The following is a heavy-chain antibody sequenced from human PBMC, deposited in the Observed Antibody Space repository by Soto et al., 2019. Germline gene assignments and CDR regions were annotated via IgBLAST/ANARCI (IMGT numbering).Heavy chain of an antibody. CDR2: INAGNGNT. V-gene: IGHV1-3*01. CDR3: AREVVVVAATHDAFDI. D-gene: IGHD2-15*01. Sequence: ASVKVSCKASGGTFSSYAISWVRQAPGQGLEWMGWINAGNGNTKYSQKFQGRVTITRDTSASTAYMELSSLRSEDTAVYYCAREVVVVAATHDAFDIWGQGTMVTV. CDR1: GGTFSSYA. J-gene: IGHJ3*02.